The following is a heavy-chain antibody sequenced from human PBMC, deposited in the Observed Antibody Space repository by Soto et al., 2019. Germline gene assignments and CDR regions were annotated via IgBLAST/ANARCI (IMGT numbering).Heavy chain of an antibody. CDR2: ISSSSTSI. J-gene: IGHJ6*02. V-gene: IGHV3-21*01. D-gene: IGHD2-2*02. CDR3: AREWVPAAIHYYYYGMDV. CDR1: GFTFSTYS. Sequence: VQLVESGGGLVKPGESLRLSCAASGFTFSTYSMNWVRQAPGKGLEWVSSISSSSTSIYYIDSVKGRFTISRDNAKNSLYLQMNSLRAEDTAVYYCAREWVPAAIHYYYYGMDVWGQGTTVTVSS.